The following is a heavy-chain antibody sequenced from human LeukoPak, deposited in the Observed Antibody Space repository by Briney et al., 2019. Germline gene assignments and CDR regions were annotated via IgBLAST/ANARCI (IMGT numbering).Heavy chain of an antibody. CDR3: ARDGLGYCSGGSCRKAFDY. CDR1: GGTFSSYA. Sequence: SVKVSCKASGGTFSSYAISWVRQAPGQGLEWMGGIIPIFGTASYAQKFQGRVTITADESTSTAYMELSSLRSEDTAVYYCARDGLGYCSGGSCRKAFDYWGQGTLVTVSS. CDR2: IIPIFGTA. V-gene: IGHV1-69*13. J-gene: IGHJ4*02. D-gene: IGHD2-15*01.